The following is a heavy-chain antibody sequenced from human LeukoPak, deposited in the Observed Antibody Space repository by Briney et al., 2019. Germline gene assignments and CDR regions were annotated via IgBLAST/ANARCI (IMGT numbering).Heavy chain of an antibody. CDR3: ARGLTRGMDV. D-gene: IGHD3-10*01. V-gene: IGHV4-34*01. Sequence: SETLSLTCAVYGGSFSGYYWSWIRQPPGKGLEWIGEINHSGSTNYNPSLKSRVTISVGTSKNQFSLKLSSVTAADTAVYYCARGLTRGMDVWGKGTTVPVSS. CDR2: INHSGST. CDR1: GGSFSGYY. J-gene: IGHJ6*04.